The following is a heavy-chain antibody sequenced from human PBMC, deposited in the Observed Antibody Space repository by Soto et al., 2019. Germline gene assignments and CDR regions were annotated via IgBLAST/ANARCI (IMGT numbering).Heavy chain of an antibody. J-gene: IGHJ3*02. V-gene: IGHV1-2*02. CDR1: GYTFTGYY. CDR2: INPNSGGT. D-gene: IGHD6-6*01. CDR3: ARGGSWIVRGLDAFDI. Sequence: SVKVSCKASGYTFTGYYMHWVRQAPGQGLEWMGWINPNSGGTNYAQKFQGRVTMTRDTSISTAYMELSSLRSDDTAVYYCARGGSWIVRGLDAFDIWGLGTMVTVSS.